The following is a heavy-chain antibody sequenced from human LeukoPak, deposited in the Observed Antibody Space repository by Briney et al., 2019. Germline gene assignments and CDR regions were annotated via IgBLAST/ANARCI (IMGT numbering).Heavy chain of an antibody. CDR3: TTDLYCSGGSCYSIWFDP. D-gene: IGHD2-15*01. J-gene: IGHJ5*02. CDR1: GFTFGDYS. CDR2: IKSKTDGWTT. Sequence: GGPLRLSCTVSGFTFGDYSMSWVRQAPGKGLEWVGRIKSKTDGWTTDYAAPVKGRFTISRDDSKNTLYLQMNSLKTEDTAVYYCTTDLYCSGGSCYSIWFDPWGQGTLVTVSS. V-gene: IGHV3-15*01.